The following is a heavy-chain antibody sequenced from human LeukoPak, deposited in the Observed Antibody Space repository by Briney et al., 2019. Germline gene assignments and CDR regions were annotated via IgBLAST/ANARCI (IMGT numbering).Heavy chain of an antibody. V-gene: IGHV3-23*01. CDR3: VKKGGSWSPRFDA. CDR1: GFTFSSYA. J-gene: IGHJ5*02. D-gene: IGHD6-13*01. CDR2: VSASGATT. Sequence: PGGSLRLSCAASGFTFSSYAMSWVRQAPGKGLEWVSIVSASGATTYYADSVRGRFTISRDNSRATLVLQLNGLRAEDTAIYYCVKKGGSWSPRFDAWGQGILVTVSS.